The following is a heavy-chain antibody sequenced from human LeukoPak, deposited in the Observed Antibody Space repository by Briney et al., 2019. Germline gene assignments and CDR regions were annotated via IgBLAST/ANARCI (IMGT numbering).Heavy chain of an antibody. V-gene: IGHV3-23*01. D-gene: IGHD4-23*01. J-gene: IGHJ4*02. CDR1: GFTFSSYA. CDR2: ISGGGGST. Sequence: QPGGSLRLSCAASGFTFSSYAMTWVRQAPGKGLEWVSGISGGGGSTYYADSVKGRFTVSRDNSRNTLYLQMNSLRVEDTAVYYCARGRPHGNDYWGQGTLVTVSS. CDR3: ARGRPHGNDY.